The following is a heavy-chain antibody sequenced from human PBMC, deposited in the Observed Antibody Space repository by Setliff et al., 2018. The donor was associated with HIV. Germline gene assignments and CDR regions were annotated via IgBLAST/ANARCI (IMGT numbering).Heavy chain of an antibody. V-gene: IGHV4-38-2*02. CDR2: FHYSGST. J-gene: IGHJ6*02. CDR1: GYSISSGYY. D-gene: IGHD5-18*01. Sequence: SETLSLTCTVSGYSISSGYYWGWIRQPPGKGLEWIGSFHYSGSTSYNPSLKSRVAISVDTSKSQFSLKMTSVTAADKAVYYCARGLSVYSYANVYYYHGMDVWGQGTTVTVSS. CDR3: ARGLSVYSYANVYYYHGMDV.